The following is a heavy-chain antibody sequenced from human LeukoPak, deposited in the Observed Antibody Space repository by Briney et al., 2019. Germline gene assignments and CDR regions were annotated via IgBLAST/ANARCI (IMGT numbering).Heavy chain of an antibody. J-gene: IGHJ4*02. CDR3: ARGIDYSNYVDY. D-gene: IGHD4-11*01. CDR1: GGSISSYY. V-gene: IGHV4-59*01. Sequence: PSETLSLTCTVSGGSISSYYWSWIRQLPGKGLEWIGYIYYSGSTNYNPPLKSRVTISVDTSKNQFSLKLSSVTAADTAVYYCARGIDYSNYVDYWGQGTLVTLSS. CDR2: IYYSGST.